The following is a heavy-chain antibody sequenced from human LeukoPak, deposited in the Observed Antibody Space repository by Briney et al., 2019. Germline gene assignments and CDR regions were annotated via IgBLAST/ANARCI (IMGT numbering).Heavy chain of an antibody. V-gene: IGHV4-34*01. Sequence: SETLSLTCAVYGVSFSGYYWSWLRQPPGKGLEWIGEINHSGSTNYNPSLKSRVTISVDTSKNQFSLKLSSVTAADTAVYYCARGQTYYDFWDLIKYYMDVWGKGTTVTVSS. D-gene: IGHD3-3*01. CDR3: ARGQTYYDFWDLIKYYMDV. CDR1: GVSFSGYY. J-gene: IGHJ6*03. CDR2: INHSGST.